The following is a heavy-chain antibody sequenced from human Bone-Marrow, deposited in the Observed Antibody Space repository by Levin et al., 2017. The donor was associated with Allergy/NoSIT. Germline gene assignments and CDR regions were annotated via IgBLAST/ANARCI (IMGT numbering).Heavy chain of an antibody. CDR1: GYMFTKYW. V-gene: IGHV5-51*01. D-gene: IGHD5-12*01. J-gene: IGHJ3*01. CDR3: AKSIYRGYENDAFDL. Sequence: GESLKISCKTSGYMFTKYWIAWVRQMPGKGLEWMGTIYPDDSDTRYRSTFEGLVDISVDKSTNTAYLQWTSLRMSDSGMYFCAKSIYRGYENDAFDLWDQGTMVTVSS. CDR2: IYPDDSDT.